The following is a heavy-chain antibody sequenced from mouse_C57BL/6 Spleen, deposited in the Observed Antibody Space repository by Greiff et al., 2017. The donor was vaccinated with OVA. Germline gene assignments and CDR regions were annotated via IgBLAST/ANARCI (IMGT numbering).Heavy chain of an antibody. CDR1: GFTFNTYA. D-gene: IGHD1-2*01. V-gene: IGHV10-3*01. J-gene: IGHJ1*03. CDR2: IRRKSSNYAT. Sequence: EVQLVESGGGLVQPKGSLKLSCAASGFTFNTYAMHWVRQAPGKGLEWVARIRRKSSNYATYYADSVKDRFTISRDDSQSMLYLQMNNLKTEDTAMYYCVRVHYYGGYFDVWGTGTTVTVSS. CDR3: VRVHYYGGYFDV.